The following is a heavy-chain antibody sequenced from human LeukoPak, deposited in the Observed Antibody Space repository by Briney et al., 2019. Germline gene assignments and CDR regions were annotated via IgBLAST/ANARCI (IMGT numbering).Heavy chain of an antibody. CDR1: GFVFSTYW. D-gene: IGHD3/OR15-3a*01. CDR2: INLDGTEE. Sequence: GGSLRLSCAASGFVFSTYWMTWVRQAPGKGLEWVANINLDGTEEHYVDSSLKGRFTISRDNTKNSLYLQMTSLRVEDTAVYYCASGRHDFLHWGQGTLVTVSS. CDR3: ASGRHDFLH. J-gene: IGHJ4*02. V-gene: IGHV3-7*01.